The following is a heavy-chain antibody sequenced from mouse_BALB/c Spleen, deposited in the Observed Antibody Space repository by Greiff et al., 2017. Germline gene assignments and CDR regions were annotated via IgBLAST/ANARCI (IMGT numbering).Heavy chain of an antibody. J-gene: IGHJ2*01. CDR3: ARRARYFDY. V-gene: IGHV1-54*03. D-gene: IGHD3-1*01. Sequence: QVQLKQSGAELVRPGTSVKVSCKASGYAFTNYLIEWVKQRPGQGLEWIGVINPGSGGTNYNEKFKGKATLTADKSSSTAYMQLSSLTSDDSAVYFCARRARYFDYWGQGTTLTVSS. CDR1: GYAFTNYL. CDR2: INPGSGGT.